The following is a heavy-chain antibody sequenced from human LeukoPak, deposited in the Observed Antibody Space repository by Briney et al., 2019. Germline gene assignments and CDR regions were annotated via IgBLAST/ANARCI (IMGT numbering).Heavy chain of an antibody. Sequence: SETLSLTCTVSGGSINSALYYWAWIRQTPEQQLEWIGSVSHDGITKYGPSLGGRVSLSADTSKNAFLMEVNSVTAADSAIYYCARRSMVRTVGYYYGMDVWGQGTTVTVSS. CDR2: VSHDGIT. J-gene: IGHJ6*02. V-gene: IGHV4-39*01. CDR1: GGSINSALYY. CDR3: ARRSMVRTVGYYYGMDV. D-gene: IGHD4/OR15-4a*01.